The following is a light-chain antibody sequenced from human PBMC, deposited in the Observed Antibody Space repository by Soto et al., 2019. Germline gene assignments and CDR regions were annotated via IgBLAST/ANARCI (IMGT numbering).Light chain of an antibody. CDR3: QQYGSSPGT. J-gene: IGKJ1*01. CDR2: GAS. V-gene: IGKV3-20*01. Sequence: EIALTQSPGTLSLSPGERATLSCRASQSVTSNYLAWYQQKPGQAPRLLIFGASIRDTGIPDRFSGSGSGTDFTLTISRLEPEDFAVFYCQQYGSSPGTFGQGTKVEVK. CDR1: QSVTSNY.